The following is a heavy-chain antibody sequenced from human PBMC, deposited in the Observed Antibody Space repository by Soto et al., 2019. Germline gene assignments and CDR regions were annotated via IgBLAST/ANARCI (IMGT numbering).Heavy chain of an antibody. D-gene: IGHD3-10*01. V-gene: IGHV4-31*03. Sequence: LSLTCTVSGGSISSGGYYWSWIRQHPGKGLEWIGYIYYSGSTYYNPSLKSRVTISVDTSKNQFSLKLSSVTAADTAVYYCAREIWFGELSYGMDVWGQGTTVTVSS. CDR1: GGSISSGGYY. J-gene: IGHJ6*02. CDR3: AREIWFGELSYGMDV. CDR2: IYYSGST.